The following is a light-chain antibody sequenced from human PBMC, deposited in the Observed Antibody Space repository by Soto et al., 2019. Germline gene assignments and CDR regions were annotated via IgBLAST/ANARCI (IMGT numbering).Light chain of an antibody. CDR3: QQYGSSLFT. Sequence: EIVLTQSPATLSLSPGERVTLSCRASQSVSNSLAWYQQKPGQPPRLLIYDVSNRATGIPARFSGSGSGTDFTLTISRLEPEDFAVYYCQQYGSSLFTFGQGTRLEIK. CDR2: DVS. CDR1: QSVSNS. V-gene: IGKV3-20*01. J-gene: IGKJ5*01.